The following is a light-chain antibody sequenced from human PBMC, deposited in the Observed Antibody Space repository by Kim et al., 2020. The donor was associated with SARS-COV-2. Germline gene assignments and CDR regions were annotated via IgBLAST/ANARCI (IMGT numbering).Light chain of an antibody. CDR3: SSYSYTGTV. V-gene: IGLV2-14*03. J-gene: IGLJ1*01. CDR2: DVD. Sequence: PAQSITISCTGTSSDVGGFNYVSCYQQYPGKFPKLIIYDVDKWPSGVSDRFAGSKSGNTASLTISGLQPEDEADYYCSSYSYTGTVFGTGTKVTVL. CDR1: SSDVGGFNY.